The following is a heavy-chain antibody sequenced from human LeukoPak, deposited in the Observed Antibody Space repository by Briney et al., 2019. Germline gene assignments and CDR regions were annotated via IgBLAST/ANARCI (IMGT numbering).Heavy chain of an antibody. CDR3: ARGAGSGYCSGGSCYYFDY. J-gene: IGHJ4*02. V-gene: IGHV1-2*06. CDR2: TNPNSGGT. CDR1: GYTFTGYY. Sequence: GASVKVSCKASGYTFTGYYMHWVRQAPGQGLEWMGRTNPNSGGTNYAQKFQGRVTMTRDTSISTAYMELSRLRSDDTAVYYCARGAGSGYCSGGSCYYFDYWGQGTLVTVSS. D-gene: IGHD2-15*01.